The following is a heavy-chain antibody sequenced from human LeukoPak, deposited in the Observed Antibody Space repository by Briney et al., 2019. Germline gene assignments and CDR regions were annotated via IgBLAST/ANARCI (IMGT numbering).Heavy chain of an antibody. CDR2: IHYSGST. D-gene: IGHD6-6*01. J-gene: IGHJ5*02. Sequence: SETLSLTCTVSGGSISSYYWSWIRQPPGKGLEWIGYIHYSGSTNYNPSLKSRVTISVDTSKDQFSLKLTSVTAADTAVYYCARSRRTAVFDPWGQGILVTVSS. CDR3: ARSRRTAVFDP. V-gene: IGHV4-59*08. CDR1: GGSISSYY.